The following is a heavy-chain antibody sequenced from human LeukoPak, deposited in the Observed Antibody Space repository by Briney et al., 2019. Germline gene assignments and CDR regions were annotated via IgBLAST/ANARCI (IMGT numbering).Heavy chain of an antibody. CDR1: GYTFTGYD. J-gene: IGHJ4*02. CDR2: MNPNSGNT. V-gene: IGHV1-8*01. Sequence: ASVKVSCKASGYTFTGYDINWVRQATGQGLEWMGWMNPNSGNTGHAQKFQGRVTMTRNTSISTAYMELSSLRSEDTAVYYCARGRPEEGFDYWGQGTLVTVSS. D-gene: IGHD6-6*01. CDR3: ARGRPEEGFDY.